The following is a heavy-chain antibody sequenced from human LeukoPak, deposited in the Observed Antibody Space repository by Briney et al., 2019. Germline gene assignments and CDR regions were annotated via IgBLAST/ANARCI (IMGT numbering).Heavy chain of an antibody. Sequence: GRSLRLSCAASGFSFSNCGMHWVRQAPGKGLEWVAFITYHGGNKSYADSVKGRFTISRDNSKNTLYLQMNSLRREDTAVYYCAKGDGSGWTRDAFDIWGQGTMVTVSS. V-gene: IGHV3-30*18. CDR1: GFSFSNCG. D-gene: IGHD6-19*01. CDR2: ITYHGGNK. J-gene: IGHJ3*02. CDR3: AKGDGSGWTRDAFDI.